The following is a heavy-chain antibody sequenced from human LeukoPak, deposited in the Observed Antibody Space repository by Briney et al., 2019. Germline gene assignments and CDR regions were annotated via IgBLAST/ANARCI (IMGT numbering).Heavy chain of an antibody. CDR3: ARVPYNWNFGYYYYYMDV. V-gene: IGHV4-34*01. J-gene: IGHJ6*03. CDR2: INHSGST. Sequence: SETLSLTCAVYGGSFSGYYWSWIRQPPGKGLEWIGEINHSGSTNYNPSLKSRVTISVDTYKNQFSLKLSSVTAADTAVYYCARVPYNWNFGYYYYYMDVWGKGTTVTVSS. CDR1: GGSFSGYY. D-gene: IGHD1-7*01.